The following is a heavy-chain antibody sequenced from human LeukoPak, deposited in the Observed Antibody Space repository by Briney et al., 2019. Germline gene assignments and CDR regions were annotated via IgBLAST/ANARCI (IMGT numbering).Heavy chain of an antibody. CDR1: GGSISSYY. CDR3: ARLGGSYYELVQH. Sequence: SETLSLTCTVSGGSISSYYWSWIRQPPGKGLEWIGYIYYSGSTNYNPSLKSRVTISVDTSKNQFSLKLSSVTAADTAVYYCARLGGSYYELVQHWGQGTLVTVSS. J-gene: IGHJ1*01. CDR2: IYYSGST. V-gene: IGHV4-59*08. D-gene: IGHD1-26*01.